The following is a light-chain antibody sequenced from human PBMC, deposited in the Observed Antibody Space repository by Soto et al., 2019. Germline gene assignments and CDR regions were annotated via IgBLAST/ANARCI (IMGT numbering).Light chain of an antibody. J-gene: IGKJ4*01. Sequence: EIVLTQSPGTLSLSPGERATLSCRASQSVSSSYLAWYQQKPGQAPRLLTYDASNRATGIPARFSGSGSGTDFTLTISSLEPEDFAVYYCQQRSKGALTFGGGTKVDIK. V-gene: IGKV3D-20*02. CDR3: QQRSKGALT. CDR1: QSVSSSY. CDR2: DAS.